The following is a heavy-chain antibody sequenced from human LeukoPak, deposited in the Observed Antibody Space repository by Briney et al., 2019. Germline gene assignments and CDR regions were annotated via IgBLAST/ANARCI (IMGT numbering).Heavy chain of an antibody. V-gene: IGHV3-21*01. J-gene: IGHJ4*02. CDR1: GFNFNNYS. D-gene: IGHD1-26*01. CDR3: ARGSGSFDFDY. CDR2: FSGDYM. Sequence: GGSLRLSCAASGFNFNNYSMNWVRQAPGKGLEWASSFSGDYMYYADSVRGRFTISRDNAKNSLYLQMNSLRAEDTAVYYCARGSGSFDFDYWGQGALVTVSS.